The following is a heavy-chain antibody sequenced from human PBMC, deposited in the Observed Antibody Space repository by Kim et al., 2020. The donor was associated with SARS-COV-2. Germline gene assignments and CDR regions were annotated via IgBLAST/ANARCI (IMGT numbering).Heavy chain of an antibody. J-gene: IGHJ6*02. CDR3: ERASGYSSDWKDWGGMDV. CDR1: GGSISGYY. CDR2: ISNSGST. V-gene: IGHV4-59*13. D-gene: IGHD6-19*01. Sequence: SETLSLTCTVSGGSISGYYWSWIRQPPGKGLEWIGYISNSGSTNYNPSLKSRVTISRDTSQNQFSLRLRFVTAADTAVYYCERASGYSSDWKDWGGMDVWGQGTTVTVSS.